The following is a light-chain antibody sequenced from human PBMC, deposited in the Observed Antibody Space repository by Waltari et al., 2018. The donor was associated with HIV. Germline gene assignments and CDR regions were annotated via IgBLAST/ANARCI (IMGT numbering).Light chain of an antibody. J-gene: IGKJ1*01. Sequence: EIVLTQSPATLSLSPGERATLSCRASQSVSSYLAWYQQKPGQAPGLLIYDTSNRATGIPARFSGSGSGTDFTLTISSLEPEDFAVYYCQQRSNWSGTFGQGTKVEIK. V-gene: IGKV3-11*01. CDR1: QSVSSY. CDR2: DTS. CDR3: QQRSNWSGT.